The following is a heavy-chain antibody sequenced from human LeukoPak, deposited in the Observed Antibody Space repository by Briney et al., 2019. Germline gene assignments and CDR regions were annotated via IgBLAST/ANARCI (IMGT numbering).Heavy chain of an antibody. V-gene: IGHV4-61*02. CDR3: ARDVIAAPGTSDY. J-gene: IGHJ4*02. Sequence: PSETLSLTCSVSGDSISSGSFYWSWIRQPAGRGLEWIGRIYTSGTTNYNPSLKSRVTISVDTSKNQFSLKLSSVTAADTAVYYCARDVIAAPGTSDYWGQGALVTASS. CDR2: IYTSGTT. CDR1: GDSISSGSFY. D-gene: IGHD6-13*01.